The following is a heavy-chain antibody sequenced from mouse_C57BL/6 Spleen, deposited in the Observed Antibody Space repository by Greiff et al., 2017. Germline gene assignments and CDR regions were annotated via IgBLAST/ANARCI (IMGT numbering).Heavy chain of an antibody. V-gene: IGHV1-61*01. Sequence: QVQLQQPGAELVRPGSSVKLSCKASGYTFTSYWMDWVKQRPGQGLEWIGNIYPSDSETHYNQKFKDKATLTVDKSSSTAYMQLSSLTSEDSAVYYCARSGGYYDYEGFDYWGQGTTLTVSS. CDR2: IYPSDSET. CDR1: GYTFTSYW. CDR3: ARSGGYYDYEGFDY. J-gene: IGHJ2*01. D-gene: IGHD2-4*01.